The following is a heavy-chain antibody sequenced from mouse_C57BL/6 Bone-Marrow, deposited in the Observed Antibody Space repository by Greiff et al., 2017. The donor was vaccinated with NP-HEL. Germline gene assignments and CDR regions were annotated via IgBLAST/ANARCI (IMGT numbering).Heavy chain of an antibody. V-gene: IGHV1-85*01. Sequence: QVQLKESGPELVKPGASVKLSCKASGYTFTSYDINWVKQRPGQGLEWIGWIYPRDGSTKYNEKFKGKATLTVDTSSSTAYMELHSLTSEDSAVYFCARRGYGSSYDDWYFDVWGTGTTVTVSS. CDR2: IYPRDGST. D-gene: IGHD1-1*01. CDR3: ARRGYGSSYDDWYFDV. J-gene: IGHJ1*03. CDR1: GYTFTSYD.